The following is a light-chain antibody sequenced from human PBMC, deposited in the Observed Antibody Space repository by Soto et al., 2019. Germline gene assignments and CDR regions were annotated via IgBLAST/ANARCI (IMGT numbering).Light chain of an antibody. CDR2: AAS. CDR3: QQYNTYST. Sequence: DIQMTQSPSSLSASVGDGVTITCRARQNINSYLNWYQQKPGKAPKLLIYAASSLQSGVPARFSGSGSGTEFTLTISSLQPDDFATYYCQQYNTYSTFGQGTRLEIK. J-gene: IGKJ5*01. V-gene: IGKV1-39*01. CDR1: QNINSY.